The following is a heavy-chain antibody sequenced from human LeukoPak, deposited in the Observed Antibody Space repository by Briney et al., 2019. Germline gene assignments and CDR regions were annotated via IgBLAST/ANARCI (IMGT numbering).Heavy chain of an antibody. V-gene: IGHV4-30-4*08. Sequence: PSETLSLTCTVSGGSISSGDYYWSWIRQPPGKGLEWIVYIYYSGSTYYNPSLKSRVTISVDTSKNQFSLKLSSVTAADTAVYYCARGGDYYDSSGYYRGLAFDIWGQGTMVTVSS. CDR1: GGSISSGDYY. CDR3: ARGGDYYDSSGYYRGLAFDI. CDR2: IYYSGST. D-gene: IGHD3-22*01. J-gene: IGHJ3*02.